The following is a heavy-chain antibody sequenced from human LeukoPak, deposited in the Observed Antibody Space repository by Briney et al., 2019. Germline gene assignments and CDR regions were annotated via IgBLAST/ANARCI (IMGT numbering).Heavy chain of an antibody. CDR1: GYKFTNYY. Sequence: GESLKISCKGSGYKFTNYYIGWVRQMPGKGLEWMGMIYPGDSKTRYSPSFQGQVTVSVDKSINTAYLQWSSLKASDTAVYYCTRQLRVGDLSPPGLDYWGQGTLVTVSS. J-gene: IGHJ4*02. V-gene: IGHV5-51*01. CDR3: TRQLRVGDLSPPGLDY. D-gene: IGHD3-16*02. CDR2: IYPGDSKT.